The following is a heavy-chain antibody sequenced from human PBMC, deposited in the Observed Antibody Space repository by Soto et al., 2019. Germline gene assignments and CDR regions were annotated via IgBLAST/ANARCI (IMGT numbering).Heavy chain of an antibody. V-gene: IGHV3-53*02. CDR1: GFIVSSNY. D-gene: IGHD2-2*01. CDR2: IYSGGDT. J-gene: IGHJ4*02. CDR3: AREYIGSTWGFGY. Sequence: EVQLVETGGDLIQPGGSLRLSCVASGFIVSSNYMSWVRQAPGKGLEWVSLIYSGGDTTYADSVKGRFTISRDNSKNTLYLQMNSLRAEDTAVYYCAREYIGSTWGFGYWGQGILVTVSS.